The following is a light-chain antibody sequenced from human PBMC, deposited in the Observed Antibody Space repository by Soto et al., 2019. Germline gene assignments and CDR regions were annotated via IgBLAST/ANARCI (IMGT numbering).Light chain of an antibody. CDR3: QQYYSYPWT. J-gene: IGKJ1*01. Sequence: DIQMTQSAATLSGSVGDRVTITCRASQTISSWLAWYQQKPGKAPKLLIYKASTLKSGVPSRFSGSGSGTEFTLTISCLQSEDFATYYCQQYYSYPWTFGQGTKVDNK. V-gene: IGKV1-5*03. CDR1: QTISSW. CDR2: KAS.